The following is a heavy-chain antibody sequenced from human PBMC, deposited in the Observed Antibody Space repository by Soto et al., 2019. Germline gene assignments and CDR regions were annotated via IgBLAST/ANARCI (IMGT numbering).Heavy chain of an antibody. Sequence: SETLSLTCGVSGGTVASSHWWSWVRQSPGRGLEWIGNVYHTGDTNFNPSLQSRVTFSVDKSNNQFSLRLTSVTAADTAVYFCAREIVTAGGNNYFDPWGPGTLVTVSS. J-gene: IGHJ5*02. CDR1: GGTVASSHW. D-gene: IGHD2-21*02. V-gene: IGHV4-4*02. CDR3: AREIVTAGGNNYFDP. CDR2: VYHTGDT.